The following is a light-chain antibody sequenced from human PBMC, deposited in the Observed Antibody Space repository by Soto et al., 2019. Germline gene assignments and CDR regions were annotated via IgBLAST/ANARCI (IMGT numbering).Light chain of an antibody. CDR1: SSDVGGYNY. Sequence: QSALTQPASVSGSPGQSITISCTGTSSDVGGYNYVSWYQQYPGKAPKLMIYHVSNRPSGVSNRFSGSKSGNSASLTISGLQGEDEADYYCSSYTSTSTYVFGTGTKLTVL. CDR3: SSYTSTSTYV. J-gene: IGLJ1*01. CDR2: HVS. V-gene: IGLV2-14*01.